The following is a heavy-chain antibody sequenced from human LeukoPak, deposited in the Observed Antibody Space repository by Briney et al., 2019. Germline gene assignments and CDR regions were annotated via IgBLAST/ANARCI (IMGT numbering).Heavy chain of an antibody. CDR2: IYYSGST. CDR3: ARGSRSGIDY. V-gene: IGHV4-39*07. CDR1: GGSISSSSYY. D-gene: IGHD2-15*01. J-gene: IGHJ4*02. Sequence: SETLSLTCTVSGGSISSSSYYWGWIRQPPGKGLEWIGSIYYSGSTYYNPSLKSRVTISVDTSKNQFSLKLSSVTAADTAVYYCARGSRSGIDYWGQGTLVTVSS.